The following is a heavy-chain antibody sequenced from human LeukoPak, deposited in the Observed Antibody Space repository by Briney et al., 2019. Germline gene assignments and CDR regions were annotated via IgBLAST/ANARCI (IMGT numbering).Heavy chain of an antibody. V-gene: IGHV4-39*01. D-gene: IGHD1-26*01. J-gene: IGHJ4*02. Sequence: SETLSLTCTVSGGSISSSSYYWGWIRQPPGKGLEWIGSIYYSGSTYYNPSLKSRVTISVDTSKNQFSLKLSSVTAADTAVYYCASNSIVGATPPIDYFDYWGQGTLVTVSS. CDR3: ASNSIVGATPPIDYFDY. CDR2: IYYSGST. CDR1: GGSISSSSYY.